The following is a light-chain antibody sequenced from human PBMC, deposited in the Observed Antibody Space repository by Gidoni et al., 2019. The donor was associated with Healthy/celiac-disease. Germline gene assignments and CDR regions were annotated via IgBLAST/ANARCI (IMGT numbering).Light chain of an antibody. CDR2: DVS. CDR3: QQSYSTPAS. J-gene: IGKJ2*03. V-gene: IGKV1-39*01. Sequence: DIQMTQSPPSLSASLGDRVTITCRASQSISTYLSWYQQKPGKAPKLLIYDVSSLQSGVPSRFSGSGSGTDFTLTISGLQPEDVATYYCQQSYSTPASFGQGTKLEIK. CDR1: QSISTY.